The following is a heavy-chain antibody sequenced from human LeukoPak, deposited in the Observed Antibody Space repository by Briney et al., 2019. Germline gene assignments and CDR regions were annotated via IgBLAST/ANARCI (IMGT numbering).Heavy chain of an antibody. CDR3: AREAGDGYDFWSGYSKLYYYYYYMDV. Sequence: ASVKVSCKASGYTFTGYYLHWVRQAPGQGLEWMGWISTYNGKANYVEKFQGRVTMTRDMSTSTVYMELSSLRSEDTAVYYCAREAGDGYDFWSGYSKLYYYYYYMDVWGKGTTVTVSS. V-gene: IGHV1-2*02. D-gene: IGHD3-3*01. CDR1: GYTFTGYY. J-gene: IGHJ6*03. CDR2: ISTYNGKA.